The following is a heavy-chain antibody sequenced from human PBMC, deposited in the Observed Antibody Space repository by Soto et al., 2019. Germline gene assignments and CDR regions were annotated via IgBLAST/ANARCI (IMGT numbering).Heavy chain of an antibody. CDR2: IYYSGST. D-gene: IGHD3-22*01. CDR1: GGSIRSGDSY. J-gene: IGHJ4*02. Sequence: SETLSLTCTVSGGSIRSGDSYWSWIRQPPGKGLEWIGYIYYSGSTYYNPSLKSRVTISLDTSKNQFSLNLSSVTAADTAVYYCARTHYSDRSRTDYWGQGTLVTVYS. V-gene: IGHV4-30-4*01. CDR3: ARTHYSDRSRTDY.